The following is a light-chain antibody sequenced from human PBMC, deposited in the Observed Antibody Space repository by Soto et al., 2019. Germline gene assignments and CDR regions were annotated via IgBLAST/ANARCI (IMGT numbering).Light chain of an antibody. Sequence: EIVMTQSPATLSVSPGERATLSCRASQSVSSNLAWYQQNPGQTPKLLIYVASTRATGIPTRFSGSGSGTEFNLTISSLQSEDFAVYYCQQYNVWPLTFGGGTKVEFK. CDR1: QSVSSN. V-gene: IGKV3-15*01. CDR3: QQYNVWPLT. J-gene: IGKJ4*01. CDR2: VAS.